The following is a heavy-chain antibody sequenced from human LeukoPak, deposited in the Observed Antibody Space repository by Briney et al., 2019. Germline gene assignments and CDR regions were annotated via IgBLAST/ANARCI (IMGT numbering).Heavy chain of an antibody. CDR1: GSTFSSYA. CDR2: ISGSGGST. Sequence: GGSLRLSCAASGSTFSSYAMSWVRQAPGKGLEWVSAISGSGGSTYYADSVKGRFTISRDNSKNTLYLQMNSLRAEDTAVYYCVKTGEMATINLDYWGQGTLVTVSS. CDR3: VKTGEMATINLDY. V-gene: IGHV3-23*01. D-gene: IGHD5-24*01. J-gene: IGHJ4*02.